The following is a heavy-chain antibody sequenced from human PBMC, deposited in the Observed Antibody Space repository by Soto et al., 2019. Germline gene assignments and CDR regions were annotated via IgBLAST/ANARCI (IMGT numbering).Heavy chain of an antibody. D-gene: IGHD2-2*01. Sequence: QVQLVQSGAEVRKPGSSVKVSCKASGGTFSRHAISWVRQAPGQGLEWMGGIIPIFGTANHAQKFQGRVTIIADESTSTVYMELSSLRSEDTAMYYCARGVVPAPRVGNWFDPWGQGTLVTVSS. V-gene: IGHV1-69*01. CDR2: IIPIFGTA. CDR1: GGTFSRHA. CDR3: ARGVVPAPRVGNWFDP. J-gene: IGHJ5*02.